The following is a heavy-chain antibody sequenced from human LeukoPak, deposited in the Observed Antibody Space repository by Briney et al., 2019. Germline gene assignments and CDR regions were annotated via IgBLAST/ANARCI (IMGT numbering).Heavy chain of an antibody. CDR2: IYYSGST. V-gene: IGHV4-39*07. J-gene: IGHJ4*02. CDR3: ARSPTPIAVAGTRGYKKYYFDY. Sequence: PSETLSLTCTVSGGSISSSSYYWGWIRQPPGKGLEWIGSIYYSGSTYYNPSLKSRVTISVDTSKNQFSLKLSSVTAADTAVYYCARSPTPIAVAGTRGYKKYYFDYWGQGTLVTVSS. CDR1: GGSISSSSYY. D-gene: IGHD6-19*01.